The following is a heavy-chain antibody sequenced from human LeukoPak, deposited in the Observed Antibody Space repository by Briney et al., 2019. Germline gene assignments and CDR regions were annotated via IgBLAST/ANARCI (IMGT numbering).Heavy chain of an antibody. J-gene: IGHJ4*02. CDR3: ASERWLQY. Sequence: GGPLRLSCAASGFTFSSYWMHWVRQAPGKGLVWVSRINNDGSSTNYADSVKGRFTISRDNAKNTLYLQMNSLRAEDTGVFYCASERWLQYWGQGTLVTISS. CDR2: INNDGSST. V-gene: IGHV3-74*01. D-gene: IGHD5-24*01. CDR1: GFTFSSYW.